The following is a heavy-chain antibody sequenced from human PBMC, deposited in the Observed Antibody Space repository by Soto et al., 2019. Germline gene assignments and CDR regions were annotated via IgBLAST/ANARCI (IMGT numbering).Heavy chain of an antibody. D-gene: IGHD2-8*01. CDR1: GGTFSSYA. J-gene: IGHJ6*02. CDR3: ARVTTRYCTNGVCYTHYYYGMDV. V-gene: IGHV1-69*01. CDR2: IIPIFGTA. Sequence: QVQLVQSGAEVKKPGSSVKVSCKASGGTFSSYAISWVRQAPGQGLEWMGGIIPIFGTANYAQKFQGRVTITADESTSTAYMELSILRSEDTAVYYCARVTTRYCTNGVCYTHYYYGMDVWGQGTTVTVSS.